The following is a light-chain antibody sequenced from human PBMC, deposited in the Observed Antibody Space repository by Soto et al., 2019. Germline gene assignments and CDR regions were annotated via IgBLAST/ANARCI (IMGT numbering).Light chain of an antibody. CDR1: SSDIGGYKY. CDR2: EVT. V-gene: IGLV2-14*01. Sequence: QSALTQPASVSGSPGQSITISCTGTSSDIGGYKYVSWYQQHPGKAPKLIIYEVTNRPSGVSDRFSGAKSCNTASLTISGLQAEDGADYYCSSYTIYSTLLLFGGGTKVTVL. J-gene: IGLJ2*01. CDR3: SSYTIYSTLLL.